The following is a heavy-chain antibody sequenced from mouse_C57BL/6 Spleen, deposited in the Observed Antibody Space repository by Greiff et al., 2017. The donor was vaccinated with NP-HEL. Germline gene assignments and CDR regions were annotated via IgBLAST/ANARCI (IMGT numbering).Heavy chain of an antibody. D-gene: IGHD3-2*02. CDR3: ARKGDSSGYSVDY. CDR2: IDPSDSYT. V-gene: IGHV1-69*01. J-gene: IGHJ2*01. Sequence: VQLQQSGAELVMPGASVKLSCKASGYTFTSYWMHWVKQRPGQGLEWIGEIDPSDSYTNYNQKFKGKSTLTVDKSSSTAYMQLSSLTSEDSAVYYCARKGDSSGYSVDYWGQGTTLTVSS. CDR1: GYTFTSYW.